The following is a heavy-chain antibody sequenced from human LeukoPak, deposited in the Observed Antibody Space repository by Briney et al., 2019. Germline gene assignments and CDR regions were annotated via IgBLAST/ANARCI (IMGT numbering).Heavy chain of an antibody. CDR1: GGSISSYY. V-gene: IGHV4-59*01. D-gene: IGHD5/OR15-5a*01. J-gene: IGHJ3*02. Sequence: PSETLSLTCTVSGGSISSYYWSWIRQPPGKGLKWIGNIYYSGYTTYSPSLRSRVTISVDTSKNQFSLKLSSVTAADTAVYYCAREVYGVYGGHFEIWGQGTMVTVSS. CDR3: AREVYGVYGGHFEI. CDR2: IYYSGYT.